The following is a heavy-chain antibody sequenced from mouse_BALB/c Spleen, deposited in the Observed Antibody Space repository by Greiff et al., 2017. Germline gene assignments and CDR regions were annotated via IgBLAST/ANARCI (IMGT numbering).Heavy chain of an antibody. Sequence: DVKLQESGTVLARPGASVKMSCKASGYTFTSYWMHWVKQRPGQGLEWIGDIYPGNSDTSYNQKFKGKAKLTAVTSTTTAYMKLSSLTNEDSAVYYSTHGYYDAMAYWGQGTSVTVSS. J-gene: IGHJ4*01. V-gene: IGHV1-5*01. CDR1: GYTFTSYW. D-gene: IGHD2-2*01. CDR2: IYPGNSDT. CDR3: THGYYDAMAY.